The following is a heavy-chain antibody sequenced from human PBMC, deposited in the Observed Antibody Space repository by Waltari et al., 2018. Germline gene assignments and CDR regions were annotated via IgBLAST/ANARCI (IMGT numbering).Heavy chain of an antibody. CDR3: ARQNVGPGSAHLDH. CDR2: IYYSGST. Sequence: QVQLQESGPGLVKPSQTLSLTCTVSGGSISSGDYYWSWIRQPPGKGLEWIGYIYYSGSTYYNPSLKSRVTISVDTSKNQFSPKLNSVTADDTAMYYCARQNVGPGSAHLDHWGQGTLVTVSS. D-gene: IGHD3-10*01. CDR1: GGSISSGDYY. V-gene: IGHV4-30-4*08. J-gene: IGHJ4*02.